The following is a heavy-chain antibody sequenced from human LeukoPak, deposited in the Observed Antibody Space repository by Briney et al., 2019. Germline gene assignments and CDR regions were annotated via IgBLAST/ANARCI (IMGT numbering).Heavy chain of an antibody. Sequence: GGSLRLSCAASGFTFSSYAMNWVRQAPGKGLEWVSSISGSGDGRYYTDSVKGRFTISRDISRTTVYLQMNSLTVEDTAIYYCAKDLYTVPGACDHWGQGTLVTVSS. CDR3: AKDLYTVPGACDH. J-gene: IGHJ4*02. CDR2: ISGSGDGR. V-gene: IGHV3-23*01. CDR1: GFTFSSYA. D-gene: IGHD6-19*01.